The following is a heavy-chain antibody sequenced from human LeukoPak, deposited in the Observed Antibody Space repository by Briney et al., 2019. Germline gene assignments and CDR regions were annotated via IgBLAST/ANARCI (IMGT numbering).Heavy chain of an antibody. CDR2: ISGSGGST. V-gene: IGHV3-23*01. J-gene: IGHJ6*02. Sequence: HPGGSLRLSCAASGFTFSSYAMSWVRQAPGKGLEWVSAISGSGGSTYYADSVKGRFTISRDNSKNTLYLQMNSLRAEDTAVYYCAKAPGWNYVAHMDVWGQGTTVTVSS. CDR1: GFTFSSYA. CDR3: AKAPGWNYVAHMDV. D-gene: IGHD1-7*01.